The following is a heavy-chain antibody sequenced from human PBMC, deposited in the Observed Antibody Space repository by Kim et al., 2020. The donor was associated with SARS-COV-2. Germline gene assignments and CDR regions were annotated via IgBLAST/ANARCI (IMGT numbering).Heavy chain of an antibody. D-gene: IGHD6-13*01. CDR2: WSSDSR. Sequence: WSSDSRGYADSVKGRFTSSRDNAKNSLYLQMNSLRPEDTALYYCVAAFDYWGQGTLVTVSS. J-gene: IGHJ4*02. V-gene: IGHV3-9*01. CDR3: VAAFDY.